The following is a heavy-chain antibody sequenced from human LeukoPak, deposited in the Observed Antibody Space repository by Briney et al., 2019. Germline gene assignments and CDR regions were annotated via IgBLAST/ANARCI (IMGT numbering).Heavy chain of an antibody. CDR1: GGTVSSGSYY. J-gene: IGHJ4*02. CDR3: ARNMGASSSHSFDY. Sequence: SETLPLTCTVSGGTVSSGSYYWSWIRQPPGRGLEWIGSIYYSGSTNYNPSLKSRVTISVDTSKNQFSLKLSSVTAADTAVYFCARNMGASSSHSFDYWGQGTLVTVSS. D-gene: IGHD1-26*01. CDR2: IYYSGST. V-gene: IGHV4-61*01.